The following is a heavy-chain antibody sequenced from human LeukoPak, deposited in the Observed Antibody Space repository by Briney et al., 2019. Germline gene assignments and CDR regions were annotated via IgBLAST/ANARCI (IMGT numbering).Heavy chain of an antibody. J-gene: IGHJ4*02. Sequence: GGCLSLSCAASGFTFSSICMSWSRQAPGKRLGCVASTKVEGSAQFYVDSAKGRFTISRENAKNSLYLQMNSLRAGDTAVYYCARGERFGEAIDSWGQGTLVTVSS. D-gene: IGHD3-10*01. CDR1: GFTFSSIC. CDR3: ARGERFGEAIDS. CDR2: TKVEGSAQ. V-gene: IGHV3-7*02.